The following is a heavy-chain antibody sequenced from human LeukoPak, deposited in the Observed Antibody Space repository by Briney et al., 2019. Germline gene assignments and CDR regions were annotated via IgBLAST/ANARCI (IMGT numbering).Heavy chain of an antibody. Sequence: PGGSLRLSCAASGFTFSTFAMSWVRQPPGKGLEWVSGISGSGVSTYYADSVKGRFTISRDNSKNTLYLQMNTLRAEDTAVYYCAKESSFLDWFIVYFDYWGQGALFTVSS. CDR2: ISGSGVST. V-gene: IGHV3-23*01. CDR3: AKESSFLDWFIVYFDY. D-gene: IGHD3-9*01. CDR1: GFTFSTFA. J-gene: IGHJ4*02.